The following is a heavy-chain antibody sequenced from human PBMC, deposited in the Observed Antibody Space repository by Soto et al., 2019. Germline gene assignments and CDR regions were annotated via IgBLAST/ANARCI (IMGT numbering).Heavy chain of an antibody. J-gene: IGHJ5*02. V-gene: IGHV4-30-2*01. CDR2: IYHSGST. CDR3: ARVPGP. Sequence: SETLSLTCAVSGGSISSGGYSWSWIRQPPGKGLEWIGYIYHSGSTYYNPSLKSRVTISVDRSKNQFSLKLSSVTVADTSVYYCARVPGPWGQGTLVTVSS. CDR1: GGSISSGGYS.